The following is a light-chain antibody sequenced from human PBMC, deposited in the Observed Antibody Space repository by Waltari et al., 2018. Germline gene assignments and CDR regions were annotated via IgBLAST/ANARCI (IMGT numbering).Light chain of an antibody. Sequence: QQPGKGQRYLMKVNSDGRHSKGDEIPDRLSGTSSGPERYLTISSLQSDDEADYYCQTGGHGTWVFGGGTKLTVL. V-gene: IGLV4-69*01. J-gene: IGLJ3*02. CDR3: QTGGHGTWV. CDR2: VNSDGRH.